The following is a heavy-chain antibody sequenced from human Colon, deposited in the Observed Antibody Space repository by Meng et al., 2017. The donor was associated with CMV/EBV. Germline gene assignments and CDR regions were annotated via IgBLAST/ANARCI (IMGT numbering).Heavy chain of an antibody. Sequence: QLGASGGGVGQPWGSLIPSCATFGFIFSAFVMLWVRQAPGKGLEWVTFILNDGISKYYADSVKGRFTISRDNSKNILYLQINGLRNEDTAVYYCLRDSWTDWGQGTLVTVSS. CDR1: GFIFSAFV. CDR2: ILNDGISK. D-gene: IGHD3/OR15-3a*01. J-gene: IGHJ4*02. CDR3: LRDSWTD. V-gene: IGHV3-30*02.